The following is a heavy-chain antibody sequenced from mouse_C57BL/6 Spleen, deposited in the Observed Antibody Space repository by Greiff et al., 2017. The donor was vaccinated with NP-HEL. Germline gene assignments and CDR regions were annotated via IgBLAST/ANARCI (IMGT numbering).Heavy chain of an antibody. Sequence: EVQLQQSGPELVKPGDSVKISCKASGYSFTGYFMNWVMQSHGKSLEWIGRINPYNGDTFYNQKFKGKATLTVDKSSSTAHMELRSLTSEDSAVYYCARGDHDALWYFDVWGTGTTVTVSS. CDR2: INPYNGDT. D-gene: IGHD2-4*01. J-gene: IGHJ1*03. CDR1: GYSFTGYF. V-gene: IGHV1-20*01. CDR3: ARGDHDALWYFDV.